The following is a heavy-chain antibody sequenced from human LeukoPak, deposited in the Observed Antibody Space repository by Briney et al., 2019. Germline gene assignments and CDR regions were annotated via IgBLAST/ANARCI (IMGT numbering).Heavy chain of an antibody. CDR1: GGSISSYY. J-gene: IGHJ3*01. CDR2: IYDSGST. CDR3: ARQASGNYQRPPPAFDV. V-gene: IGHV4-59*08. Sequence: PSETLSLTCTVSGGSISSYYWNWIRQPPGKGLEWIGYIYDSGSTNYNPSLKSRVTISVDTSKNQFSLKLSSVTAADTAVYYCARQASGNYQRPPPAFDVWGQGTMVTVSS. D-gene: IGHD1-26*01.